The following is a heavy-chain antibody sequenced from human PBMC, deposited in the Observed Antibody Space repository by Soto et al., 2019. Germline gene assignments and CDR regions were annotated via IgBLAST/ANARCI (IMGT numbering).Heavy chain of an antibody. CDR3: ARIEGTTGTSWGPETPFDY. D-gene: IGHD1-1*01. Sequence: ASVKVSCKASGDTFSSYAISWVRQAPGQGLEWMGGIIPIFGTANYAQKFQGRVTITADESTSTAYMELSSLRSEDTAVYYCARIEGTTGTSWGPETPFDYWGQGTLVTVSS. CDR2: IIPIFGTA. CDR1: GDTFSSYA. J-gene: IGHJ4*02. V-gene: IGHV1-69*13.